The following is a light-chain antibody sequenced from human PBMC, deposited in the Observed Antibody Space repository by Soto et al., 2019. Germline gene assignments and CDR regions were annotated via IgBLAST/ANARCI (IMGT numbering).Light chain of an antibody. Sequence: DIVLTQSPGTLSLPPGERATLSCRASQSISNSYLSWLQQKPDQSPRLLFYGASSRATVIADWFSGSGSGTDFTLTISRLEHEYFAVYYCQQYGSSPWTFGQGTKVEIK. CDR1: QSISNSY. CDR3: QQYGSSPWT. V-gene: IGKV3-20*01. J-gene: IGKJ1*01. CDR2: GAS.